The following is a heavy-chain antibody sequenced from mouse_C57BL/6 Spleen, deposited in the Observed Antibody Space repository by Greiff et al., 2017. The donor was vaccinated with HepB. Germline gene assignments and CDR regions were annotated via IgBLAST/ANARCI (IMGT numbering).Heavy chain of an antibody. CDR3: ARSWSDYDPRAMDY. CDR2: INPNNGGT. D-gene: IGHD2-4*01. CDR1: GYTFTDYN. Sequence: EVQLQQSGPELVKPGASVKIPCKASGYTFTDYNMDWVKQSHGKSLEWIGDINPNNGGTIYNQKFKGKATLTVDKSSSTAYMELRSLTSEDTAVYYCARSWSDYDPRAMDYWGQGTSVTVSS. V-gene: IGHV1-18*01. J-gene: IGHJ4*01.